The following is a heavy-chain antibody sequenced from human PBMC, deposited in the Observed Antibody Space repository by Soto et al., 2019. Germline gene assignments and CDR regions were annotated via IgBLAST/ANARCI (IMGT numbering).Heavy chain of an antibody. CDR2: INTDGSST. V-gene: IGHV3-74*01. Sequence: EVQLVESGGGLVQPGGSLRLSCAASGFVFSSDWMHWVRQAPGKGLVWVSRINTDGSSTAYADSVKGRFTISRDNAQNSLHLQLNSLRAEDTAVYYSVRDRPGDQLHFAYWGQGILVTVSS. D-gene: IGHD2-21*01. J-gene: IGHJ4*02. CDR3: VRDRPGDQLHFAY. CDR1: GFVFSSDW.